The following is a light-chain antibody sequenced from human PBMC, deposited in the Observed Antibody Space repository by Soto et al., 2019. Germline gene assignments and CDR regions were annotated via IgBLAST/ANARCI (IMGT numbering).Light chain of an antibody. CDR1: SSDVGGYNS. CDR3: SSYAGSNNHVV. V-gene: IGLV2-8*01. Sequence: QSVLTQPPSASGSPGHSVTISCTGTSSDVGGYNSVSWYQQYPGKAPKLMIYEVTKRPSGVPDRFSGSRSGNTASLTVSGLQAEDEADYYCSSYAGSNNHVVFGGGTKVTVL. CDR2: EVT. J-gene: IGLJ2*01.